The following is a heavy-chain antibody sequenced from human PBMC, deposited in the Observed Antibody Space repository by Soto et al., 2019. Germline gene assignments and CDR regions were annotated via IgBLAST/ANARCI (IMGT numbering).Heavy chain of an antibody. CDR3: ARGRVVVPAAVMFNCLDP. CDR1: GVVLGSDAYY. V-gene: IGHV4-30-2*01. J-gene: IGHJ5*02. Sequence: SETLSLTCTVSGVVLGSDAYYWSWIRQHPGKGLEWIGNIYHTGSTYYNPSLRSRVTISVDRSRTQFSLKMSSVTAADTAVYYCARGRVVVPAAVMFNCLDPWGQGALVTVSS. CDR2: IYHTGST. D-gene: IGHD2-2*01.